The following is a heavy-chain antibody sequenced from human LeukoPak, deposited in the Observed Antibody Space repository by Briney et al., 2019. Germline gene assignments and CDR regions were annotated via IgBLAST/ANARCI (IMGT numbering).Heavy chain of an antibody. CDR2: IYPGDSDT. D-gene: IGHD3-3*01. J-gene: IGHJ6*02. Sequence: LGESLKISCKGSGYSFTSYWIGWVRPMPGKGLEWMGIIYPGDSDTRYSPSFQGQVTISADKSISTAYLQWSSLKASDTAMYYCARLAIFGVVTPDGMDVWGQGTTVTVSS. CDR3: ARLAIFGVVTPDGMDV. CDR1: GYSFTSYW. V-gene: IGHV5-51*01.